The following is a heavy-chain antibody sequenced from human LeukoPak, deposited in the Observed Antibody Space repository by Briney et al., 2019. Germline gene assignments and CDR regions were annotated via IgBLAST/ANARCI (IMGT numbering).Heavy chain of an antibody. V-gene: IGHV1-46*01. J-gene: IGHJ3*02. D-gene: IGHD3-22*01. Sequence: GASVKVSCKASGYTFTSYYMHWVRQAPGQGLEWIGIINPSGGSTSYAQRFQGRVTMTRDTSTSTVYMELSSLRSEDTAVYYCATSSGSFTMIPKEDAFNIWGQGTMVTVSS. CDR3: ATSSGSFTMIPKEDAFNI. CDR1: GYTFTSYY. CDR2: INPSGGST.